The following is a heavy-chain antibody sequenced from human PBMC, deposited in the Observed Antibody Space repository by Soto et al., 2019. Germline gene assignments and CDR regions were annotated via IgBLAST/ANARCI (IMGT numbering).Heavy chain of an antibody. Sequence: GASVKVSCKASGYTFTNYAIHWVRQGPGQSLEWMGWINAANGQTKYSQNFQGRVTISRDTSASATYMELSSLRSEDTAVYYCARDGAVAGNANFDYWGQGALVTAS. J-gene: IGHJ4*02. CDR1: GYTFTNYA. V-gene: IGHV1-3*01. D-gene: IGHD6-19*01. CDR2: INAANGQT. CDR3: ARDGAVAGNANFDY.